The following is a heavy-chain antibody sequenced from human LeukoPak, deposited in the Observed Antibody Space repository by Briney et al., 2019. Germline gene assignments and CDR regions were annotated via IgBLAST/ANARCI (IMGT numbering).Heavy chain of an antibody. CDR3: ARYRCKTTSGCEDTDAFDM. Sequence: ASVKVSCKTSGYTFTANYMQWVRQAPGQGLEWMGWINPNSGGTRYAQKFQGRVTMTRDTSISTAYMELSRLRFDDTAVYYCARYRCKTTSGCEDTDAFDMWGQGTMVTVSS. CDR1: GYTFTANY. CDR2: INPNSGGT. V-gene: IGHV1-2*02. D-gene: IGHD2/OR15-2a*01. J-gene: IGHJ3*02.